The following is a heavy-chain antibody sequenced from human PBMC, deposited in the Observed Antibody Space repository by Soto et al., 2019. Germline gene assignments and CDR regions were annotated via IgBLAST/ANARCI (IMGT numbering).Heavy chain of an antibody. CDR3: ARDVSQDIVVVPAAIWFDP. D-gene: IGHD2-2*01. CDR2: IIPILGIA. V-gene: IGHV1-69*08. J-gene: IGHJ5*02. CDR1: GGTFSSYT. Sequence: QVQLVQSGAEVKKPGSSVKVSCKASGGTFSSYTISWVRQAPGQGLEWMGRIIPILGIANYAQKFQGRVTITADKSTSTAYMELSSLRSEDTAVYYCARDVSQDIVVVPAAIWFDPWGQGTLVTVSS.